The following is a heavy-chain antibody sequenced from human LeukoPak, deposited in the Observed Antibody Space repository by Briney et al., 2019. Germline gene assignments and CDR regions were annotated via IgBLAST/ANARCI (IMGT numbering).Heavy chain of an antibody. CDR2: IIPIFGTA. Sequence: SVKVSCKASGGTFSSYAISWVRQAPGQGLEWMGGIIPIFGTASYAQKFQGRVTITADESTSTAYMELSSLRSEDTAVYYCARSPSPLVAATRHWFDPWGQGTLVTVSS. CDR3: ARSPSPLVAATRHWFDP. D-gene: IGHD2-15*01. CDR1: GGTFSSYA. J-gene: IGHJ5*02. V-gene: IGHV1-69*13.